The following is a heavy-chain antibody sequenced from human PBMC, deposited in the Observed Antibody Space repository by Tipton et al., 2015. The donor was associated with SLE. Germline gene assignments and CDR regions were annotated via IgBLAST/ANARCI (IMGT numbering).Heavy chain of an antibody. CDR3: ARMPAGSTSSWFIDF. J-gene: IGHJ4*02. D-gene: IGHD1-26*01. CDR1: GGSISSSRYY. Sequence: TLSLTCTVSGGSISSSRYYWGWIRQPPGKGLEWIGSLYYSGNTYYNPSLKSRITISIDTSKNQFSLRLNSVTAADTALYFCARMPAGSTSSWFIDFWGQGTQVTVSS. CDR2: LYYSGNT. V-gene: IGHV4-39*07.